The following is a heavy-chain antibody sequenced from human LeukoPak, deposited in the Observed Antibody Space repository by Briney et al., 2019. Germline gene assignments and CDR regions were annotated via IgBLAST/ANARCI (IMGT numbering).Heavy chain of an antibody. Sequence: GESLKISCKGSGYSFTSYWIGWVRQMPGKGLEWMGIIYPGDSDTRYSPSFQGQVTISADKSISTAYLQWSSLKASDTAMYYCARIYGSGSYFATYYYYGMDVWGQGTTVTVSS. CDR3: ARIYGSGSYFATYYYYGMDV. CDR1: GYSFTSYW. D-gene: IGHD3-10*01. V-gene: IGHV5-51*01. J-gene: IGHJ6*02. CDR2: IYPGDSDT.